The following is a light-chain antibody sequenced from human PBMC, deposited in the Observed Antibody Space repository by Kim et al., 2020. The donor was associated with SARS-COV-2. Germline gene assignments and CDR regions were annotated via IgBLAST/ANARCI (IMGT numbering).Light chain of an antibody. CDR2: GAS. CDR1: QTISIN. V-gene: IGKV3-15*01. CDR3: QQYNKWPT. Sequence: ETLMTQSPATLSVSPGERATLSCRASQTISINLARYQQKPGQAPRLLIYGASARATGVPARFSGSGSGTEFTLTVSSLQSEDFAVYYCQQYNKWPTFGGGTKLEI. J-gene: IGKJ4*01.